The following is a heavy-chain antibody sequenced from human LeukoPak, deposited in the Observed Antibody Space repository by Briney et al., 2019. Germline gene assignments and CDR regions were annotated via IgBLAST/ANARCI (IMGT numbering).Heavy chain of an antibody. V-gene: IGHV3-23*01. CDR2: ISGSGGGT. CDR3: ARRDGSFHFDY. CDR1: GFTFSSYA. Sequence: GGSLRLSCAASGFTFSSYAMSWVRQAPGKGLEWVSSISGSGGGTYYADSVKGRFTISRDNSENTLYLQMDSLRAEDTAVFYCARRDGSFHFDYWGQGTLVAVSS. D-gene: IGHD6-6*01. J-gene: IGHJ4*02.